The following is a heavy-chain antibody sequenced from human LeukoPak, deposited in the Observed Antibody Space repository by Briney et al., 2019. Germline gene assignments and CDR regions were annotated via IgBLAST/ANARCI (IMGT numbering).Heavy chain of an antibody. J-gene: IGHJ4*02. CDR1: GFTFSSSA. Sequence: GGSLRLSCAASGFTFSSSAMSWVRQAPGKGLEWVSAFSPSGGGTYYADSVKGRFTISRDNSKNTLYLQMNSLGAEDTAVYYCAKSRNTGGFDYWGQGTLVTVSS. V-gene: IGHV3-23*01. D-gene: IGHD4-23*01. CDR3: AKSRNTGGFDY. CDR2: FSPSGGGT.